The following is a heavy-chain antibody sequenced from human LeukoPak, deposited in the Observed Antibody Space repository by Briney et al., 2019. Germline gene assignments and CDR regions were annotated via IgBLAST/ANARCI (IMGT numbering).Heavy chain of an antibody. J-gene: IGHJ4*02. V-gene: IGHV1-46*01. Sequence: ASVKVSCKASGYSFTSYYMHWVRQATGQGLEWMGKINPSGGSTSYAQKFQGRVTMTRDTSTSTVYMELSSLRSEDTAVYYCARPRRYYYDSSGYEFDYWGQGTLVTVSS. D-gene: IGHD3-22*01. CDR3: ARPRRYYYDSSGYEFDY. CDR2: INPSGGST. CDR1: GYSFTSYY.